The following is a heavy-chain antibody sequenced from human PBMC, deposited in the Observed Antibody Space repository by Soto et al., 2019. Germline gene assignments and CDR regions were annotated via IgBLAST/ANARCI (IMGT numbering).Heavy chain of an antibody. J-gene: IGHJ4*02. CDR1: GYSFRNNW. V-gene: IGHV5-10-1*01. CDR3: ARHGGAQYDSSGYHYVLDY. CDR2: IGLSDSYK. D-gene: IGHD3-22*01. Sequence: PGESLKISCKGSGYSFRNNWITWVRQMPGKGLEWMGRIGLSDSYKSYSPSFQGHVSFSADTSINTAYLQWSSLRASDTAMYYCARHGGAQYDSSGYHYVLDYWGQGTPVTVS.